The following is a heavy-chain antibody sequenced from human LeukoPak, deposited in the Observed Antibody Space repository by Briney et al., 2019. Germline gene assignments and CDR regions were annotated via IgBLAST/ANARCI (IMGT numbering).Heavy chain of an antibody. CDR2: ISNNGGRT. CDR3: VNDLVAGTVY. J-gene: IGHJ4*02. Sequence: GGSLRLSCSASGFAFSSYAMHWVRQAPGKGLQYVSTISNNGGRTYYADSVKGRFAISRDNSKNTVYLQMSSLRAEDTAVYHCVNDLVAGTVYWGQGTLVTVSS. D-gene: IGHD6-19*01. V-gene: IGHV3-64D*06. CDR1: GFAFSSYA.